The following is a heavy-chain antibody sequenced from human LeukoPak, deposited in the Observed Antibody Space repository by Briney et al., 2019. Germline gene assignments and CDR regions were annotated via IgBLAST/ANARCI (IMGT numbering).Heavy chain of an antibody. V-gene: IGHV4-31*03. CDR2: IYYSGGT. CDR1: GGSISSGDYY. J-gene: IGHJ4*02. Sequence: SQTPSLTCTVSGGSISSGDYYWTWIRQHPGKGLEWIGYIYYSGGTYYNPSLKSRVTISVDTSKNQFSLKLSSVTAADTAVYYCARSFSPDFWRGYFAYWGQGTLVTVSS. D-gene: IGHD3-3*01. CDR3: ARSFSPDFWRGYFAY.